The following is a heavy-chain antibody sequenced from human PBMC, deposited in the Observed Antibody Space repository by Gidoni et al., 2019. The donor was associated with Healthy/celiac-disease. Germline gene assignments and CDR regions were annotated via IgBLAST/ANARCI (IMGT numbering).Heavy chain of an antibody. Sequence: ITLTESGPTPVKPTQTLTLTCTFSGLSLSTSGVGVGWVRQPPGKALEWLALIYCDDDKRYSPSLKSRLIITKEATTNQVVLTMTNMDPVDTATYYCAHSPVVPAAVLRYNWFDPWGQGTLVTVSS. J-gene: IGHJ5*02. CDR2: IYCDDDK. CDR1: GLSLSTSGVG. CDR3: AHSPVVPAAVLRYNWFDP. V-gene: IGHV2-5*02. D-gene: IGHD2-2*02.